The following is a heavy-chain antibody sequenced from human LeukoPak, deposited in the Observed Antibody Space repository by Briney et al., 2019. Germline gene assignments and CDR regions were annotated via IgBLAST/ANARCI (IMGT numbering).Heavy chain of an antibody. CDR2: MNPSSGNT. D-gene: IGHD6-6*01. V-gene: IGHV1-8*01. CDR3: ARGSWGEIAGRKSFEF. J-gene: IGHJ4*02. CDR1: EYTFTSYD. Sequence: GAAVKVSCKASEYTFTSYDINWVRQATGQGLEWMGWMNPSSGNTGYAQKFQGRVTMTRVTSISTAYMELNNLTSEDTAVYYCARGSWGEIAGRKSFEFWGQGSLVTVSS.